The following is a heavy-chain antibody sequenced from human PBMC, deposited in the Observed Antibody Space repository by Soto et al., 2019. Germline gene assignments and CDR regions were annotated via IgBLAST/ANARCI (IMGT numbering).Heavy chain of an antibody. J-gene: IGHJ4*02. CDR1: GDSVSNTKW. Sequence: QVQLRESGPGLVKPSGTLSLTCAVSGDSVSNTKWWSWVRQPPGKGLEWIGEIYHTGSTNYNPSLRSRVTISIDKSKNHFSLELSSVTAADTAVYYCTRVGGGAWIDYWGQGTLVTVSS. CDR3: TRVGGGAWIDY. V-gene: IGHV4-4*02. CDR2: IYHTGST. D-gene: IGHD2-21*01.